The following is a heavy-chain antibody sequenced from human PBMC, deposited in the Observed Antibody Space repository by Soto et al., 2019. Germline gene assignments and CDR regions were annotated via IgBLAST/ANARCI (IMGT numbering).Heavy chain of an antibody. CDR1: GFTFRSYG. CDR2: VWYDGSKE. J-gene: IGHJ4*02. Sequence: QVQLVESGGGVVQPGRSLRLSCAASGFTFRSYGIHWVRQTPGKGLEWVAVVWYDGSKEYYADSVKGRFTISKDNSRNTVYLQMNGLRAGESAVYLGASDGDKNGRYSQFDYWGQGTLVTVSS. V-gene: IGHV3-33*01. CDR3: ASDGDKNGRYSQFDY. D-gene: IGHD3-16*02.